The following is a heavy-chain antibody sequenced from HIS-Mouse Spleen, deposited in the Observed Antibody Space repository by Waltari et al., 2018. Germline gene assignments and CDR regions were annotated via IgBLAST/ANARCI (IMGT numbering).Heavy chain of an antibody. CDR1: GYTFTAYY. D-gene: IGHD6-19*01. J-gene: IGHJ5*02. V-gene: IGHV1-2*02. Sequence: QVQLVQSGAEVKKPGASVKVSCKASGYTFTAYYMHWVRQAPGQGLEWMGWINPSSGGTDYEQKFQGRVTMTRDTSISTAYMELSRLRSDDTAVYYCARAAIGWTPRADPWGQGTLVTVSS. CDR3: ARAAIGWTPRADP. CDR2: INPSSGGT.